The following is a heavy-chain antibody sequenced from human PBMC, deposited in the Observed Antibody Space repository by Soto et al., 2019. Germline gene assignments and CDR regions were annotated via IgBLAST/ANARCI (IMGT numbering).Heavy chain of an antibody. CDR1: GGSISSSSYY. D-gene: IGHD3-22*01. V-gene: IGHV4-39*01. CDR3: ARTTYYYDSSGSPGLG. J-gene: IGHJ4*02. Sequence: SETLSLTCTVSGGSISSSSYYWGWIRQPPGKGLEWIGSIYYSGSTYYNPSLKSRVTISVDTSKNQFSLKLSSVTAADTAVYYCARTTYYYDSSGSPGLGWGQGTLVTVSS. CDR2: IYYSGST.